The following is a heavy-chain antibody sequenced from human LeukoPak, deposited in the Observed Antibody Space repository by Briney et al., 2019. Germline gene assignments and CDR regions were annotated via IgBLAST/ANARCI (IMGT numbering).Heavy chain of an antibody. J-gene: IGHJ4*02. CDR2: IYTSGSA. Sequence: PSQTLSLTCTVSGGSISSGRYYWRWIRQPAGKGLEWIGRIYTSGSANYNPSLESRVTISVDTSKNQFSLKLSSVTAADTAVYYCARERESTIDDFDYWGQGILVTVSS. D-gene: IGHD5-24*01. CDR3: ARERESTIDDFDY. CDR1: GGSISSGRYY. V-gene: IGHV4-61*02.